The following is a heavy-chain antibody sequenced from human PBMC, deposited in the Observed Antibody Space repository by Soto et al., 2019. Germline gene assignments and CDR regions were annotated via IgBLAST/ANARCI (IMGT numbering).Heavy chain of an antibody. Sequence: QVQLQESGPGLVKPSGTLSLTCAVSGGSISRRNWWSWVRQPPGEGLEWIGDISHSGNTNYNPSLKSRVTISGDKSKNQFSLKLSSVTAADTAVYYCARGCSGGSCYPLMDVWGRGTTVTVSS. CDR3: ARGCSGGSCYPLMDV. CDR2: ISHSGNT. J-gene: IGHJ6*02. V-gene: IGHV4-4*02. D-gene: IGHD2-15*01. CDR1: GGSISRRNW.